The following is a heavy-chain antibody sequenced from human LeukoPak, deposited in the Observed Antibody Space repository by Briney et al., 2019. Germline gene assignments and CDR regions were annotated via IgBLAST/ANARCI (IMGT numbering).Heavy chain of an antibody. Sequence: SETLSLTCAVSGGSISSNYWWTWVRPPPGKGLEWIGEIYHSGSSNYNPSLKSRVTISVDTSKNQFSLKVSSVTAADTAVYYCARGGAGYCTDTTCPYYYYYGLDAWGQGTTVTVSS. CDR3: ARGGAGYCTDTTCPYYYYYGLDA. J-gene: IGHJ6*02. D-gene: IGHD2-8*02. CDR2: IYHSGSS. V-gene: IGHV4-4*02. CDR1: GGSISSNYW.